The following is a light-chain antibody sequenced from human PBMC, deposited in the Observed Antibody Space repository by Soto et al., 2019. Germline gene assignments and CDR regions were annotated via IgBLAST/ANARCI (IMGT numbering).Light chain of an antibody. CDR2: DAS. J-gene: IGKJ5*01. V-gene: IGKV1D-12*01. CDR3: QQANSFPIT. Sequence: DIQMTQSPTSVSASIVDRVNITFRASQGIFSWLAWYQLKPGQAPKLLIYDASTLQSGVPSRFSGSVSASNFTLTISSLQPEDFATYYCQQANSFPITFGQGTRLEI. CDR1: QGIFSW.